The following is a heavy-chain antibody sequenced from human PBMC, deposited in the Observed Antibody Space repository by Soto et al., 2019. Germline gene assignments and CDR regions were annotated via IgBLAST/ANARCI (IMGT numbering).Heavy chain of an antibody. Sequence: ASVKVSCKASGITFSSYAMHWVRQAPGQRLEWMGWINAGNGNTKYSQKFQGRVTITRDTSASTAYMELSSLRSEDTAVYYCARAWVVVTAPDYWGQGTLVTVSS. V-gene: IGHV1-3*01. CDR3: ARAWVVVTAPDY. CDR2: INAGNGNT. CDR1: GITFSSYA. D-gene: IGHD2-21*02. J-gene: IGHJ4*02.